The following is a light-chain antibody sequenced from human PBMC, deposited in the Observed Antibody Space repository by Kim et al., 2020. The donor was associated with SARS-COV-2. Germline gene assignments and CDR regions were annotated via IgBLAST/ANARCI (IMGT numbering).Light chain of an antibody. J-gene: IGLJ2*01. CDR2: QDS. CDR3: QAWDSSVV. CDR1: KVGDKY. Sequence: SVAPGQPASITCSGDKVGDKYACWYQQKPGQSPVLVIYQDSKRPSGIPERFSGSNSGNTATLTISGTQAMDEADYYCQAWDSSVVFGGGTQLTVL. V-gene: IGLV3-1*01.